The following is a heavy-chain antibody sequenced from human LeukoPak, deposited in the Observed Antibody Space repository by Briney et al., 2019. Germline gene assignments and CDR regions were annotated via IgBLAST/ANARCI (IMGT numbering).Heavy chain of an antibody. CDR3: ARVPLLWFGELPTAFDP. V-gene: IGHV4-4*02. Sequence: SETLSLTCAVSGGSISSSNWWSWVRQPPGKGLEWIGEIYHSGSTNYNPSLKSRVTISVDKSKNQFSLKLSSVTAADTAVYYCARVPLLWFGELPTAFDPWGQGTLVTVPS. CDR2: IYHSGST. D-gene: IGHD3-10*01. CDR1: GGSISSSNW. J-gene: IGHJ5*02.